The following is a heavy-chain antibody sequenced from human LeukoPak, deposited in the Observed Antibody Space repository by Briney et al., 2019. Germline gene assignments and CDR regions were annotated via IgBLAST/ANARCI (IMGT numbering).Heavy chain of an antibody. D-gene: IGHD2-2*01. CDR3: ARRPAIFMDGVYYYSMDV. J-gene: IGHJ6*02. V-gene: IGHV3-23*01. CDR2: VSASADST. CDR1: EFMFSKYA. Sequence: SGGSLRLSYAASEFMFSKYAMSWVRQAPGKGLEWVSAVSASADSTYYADSVKGRFIISRDNSKNTLFLQMNSLRAEDTAVYYCARRPAIFMDGVYYYSMDVWGQGTTVTVSS.